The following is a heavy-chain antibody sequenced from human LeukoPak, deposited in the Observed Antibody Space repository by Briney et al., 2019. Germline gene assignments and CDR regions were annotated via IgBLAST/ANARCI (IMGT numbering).Heavy chain of an antibody. D-gene: IGHD4-23*01. V-gene: IGHV3-73*01. Sequence: GGSLRLSCAASGFTFSGSAMHWVRQASGKGLEWVGRIRSKANSYATAYAASVKGRFTISRDDSKNTAYLQMNNLKTEDTAVYCCTSKTRSSDYWGQGTLVTVSS. CDR3: TSKTRSSDY. CDR2: IRSKANSYAT. CDR1: GFTFSGSA. J-gene: IGHJ4*02.